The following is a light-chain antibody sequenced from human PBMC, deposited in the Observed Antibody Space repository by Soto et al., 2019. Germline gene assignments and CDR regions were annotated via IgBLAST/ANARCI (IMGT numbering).Light chain of an antibody. J-gene: IGLJ1*01. V-gene: IGLV2-14*01. Sequence: QTALSQLASVSVLPGQSITISFTRTSSDVCSYNYVSWYQHLPGKAPKLMIYEVSDRPSGISTRFSGSKSGNTASLTISGLQTEDEADYYCSSYTSSSTLFGTGTKVTVL. CDR2: EVS. CDR3: SSYTSSSTL. CDR1: SSDVCSYNY.